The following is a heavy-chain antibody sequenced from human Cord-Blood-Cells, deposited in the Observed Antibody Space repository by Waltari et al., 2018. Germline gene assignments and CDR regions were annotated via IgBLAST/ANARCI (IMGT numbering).Heavy chain of an antibody. CDR3: ASGSSSWYVDYYYGMDV. V-gene: IGHV3-30-3*01. CDR1: GFTSSSYA. D-gene: IGHD6-13*01. Sequence: QVKLVESGGGVVQPGRSLRLSCAASGFTSSSYAMPWVRQAPGKGLEWVAVISYDGSNKYYADSVKGRFTISRDNSKNTLYLQMNSLRAEDTAVYYCASGSSSWYVDYYYGMDVWGQGTTVTVSS. CDR2: ISYDGSNK. J-gene: IGHJ6*02.